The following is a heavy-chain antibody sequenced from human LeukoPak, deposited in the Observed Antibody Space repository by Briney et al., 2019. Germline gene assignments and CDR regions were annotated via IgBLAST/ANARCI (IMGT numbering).Heavy chain of an antibody. V-gene: IGHV4-39*01. CDR3: ARGWGKCYSFDY. J-gene: IGHJ4*02. Sequence: SETLSLTCTVSGGSISGSSYYWAWIRQAPGKGLEWIGSIHYSGTTNYNPSLQSRGSISVDMSKNQFSLKVTSVTAADTAVYYCARGWGKCYSFDYWGQGTLVTVSS. D-gene: IGHD3-16*01. CDR2: IHYSGTT. CDR1: GGSISGSSYY.